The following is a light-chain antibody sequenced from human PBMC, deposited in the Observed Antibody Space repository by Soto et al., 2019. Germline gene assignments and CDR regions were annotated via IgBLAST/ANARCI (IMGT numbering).Light chain of an antibody. Sequence: SYVLTQPPSVSVAPGQTARITCTENHIGSESVHWYQQRPGQAPLLVVFDNTDRPSGIPDRFSGSNSGNTATLTINRVEAGDEADYFCQVWDVGADYLVFGGGTKVTVL. CDR3: QVWDVGADYLV. CDR2: DNT. J-gene: IGLJ2*01. V-gene: IGLV3-21*02. CDR1: HIGSES.